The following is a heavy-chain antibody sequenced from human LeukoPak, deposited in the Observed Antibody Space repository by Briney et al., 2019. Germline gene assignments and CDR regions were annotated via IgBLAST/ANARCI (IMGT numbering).Heavy chain of an antibody. D-gene: IGHD2-21*01. J-gene: IGHJ6*02. CDR2: ISYDGSNK. Sequence: GRSLRLSCAASRFTFSSYGMHWVRQAPGKGLEWVAVISYDGSNKYYADSVKGRFTISRDNSKNTLYLQMNSLRAEDTAVYYCAKALHIYYYYGMDVWGQGTTVTVSS. V-gene: IGHV3-30*18. CDR3: AKALHIYYYYGMDV. CDR1: RFTFSSYG.